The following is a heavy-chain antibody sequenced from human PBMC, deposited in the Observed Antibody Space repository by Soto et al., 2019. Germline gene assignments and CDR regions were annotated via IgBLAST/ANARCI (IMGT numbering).Heavy chain of an antibody. J-gene: IGHJ6*02. D-gene: IGHD3-9*01. V-gene: IGHV3-23*01. Sequence: EVQLLESGGGLVQPGGSLRLSCAASGFTFSSYAMSWVRQAPGKGLEWVSAISGSGGSTYYADSVKGRFTISRDNSKNXLYLQMNSLRAEDTAVYYCAKDQYYDILTGYYILHYYYGMDVWGQGTTVTVSS. CDR1: GFTFSSYA. CDR3: AKDQYYDILTGYYILHYYYGMDV. CDR2: ISGSGGST.